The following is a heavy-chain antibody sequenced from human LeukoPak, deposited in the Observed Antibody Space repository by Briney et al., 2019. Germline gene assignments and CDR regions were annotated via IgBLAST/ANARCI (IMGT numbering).Heavy chain of an antibody. J-gene: IGHJ3*02. D-gene: IGHD6-19*01. CDR1: GGSMSPYY. CDR2: VFYSGTT. Sequence: SETLSLTCSVSGGSMSPYYWSWIRQPPGKGLEWIGNVFYSGTTKYNPSLESRVTISLDTSKSQFSLNLSSMATADTAIYYCARDQRMAGSPDAFDIWGQGTLVTVSS. V-gene: IGHV4-59*01. CDR3: ARDQRMAGSPDAFDI.